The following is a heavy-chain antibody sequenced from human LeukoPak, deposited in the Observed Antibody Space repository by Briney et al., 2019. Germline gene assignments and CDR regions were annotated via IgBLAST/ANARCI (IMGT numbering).Heavy chain of an antibody. Sequence: GASVKVSCKASGYTFTSYGISWVRQAPGQGLEWMGWISAYNGNTNYAQKLQGRVTMTTDTSTSTAYMELRSLRSDDTAVYYCASNIPHYDILTGGSAFDIWGQGAMVTVSS. CDR3: ASNIPHYDILTGGSAFDI. J-gene: IGHJ3*02. CDR1: GYTFTSYG. D-gene: IGHD3-9*01. V-gene: IGHV1-18*01. CDR2: ISAYNGNT.